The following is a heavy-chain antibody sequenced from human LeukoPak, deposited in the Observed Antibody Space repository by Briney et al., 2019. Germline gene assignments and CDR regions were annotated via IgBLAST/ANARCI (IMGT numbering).Heavy chain of an antibody. CDR2: INSDGSST. CDR3: ARGYYDFWSGFH. V-gene: IGHV3-74*01. D-gene: IGHD3-3*01. J-gene: IGHJ4*02. CDR1: GFTFSSYW. Sequence: PAGGSLRLSCAASGFTFSSYWMHWVRQAPGKGLVWVSRINSDGSSTSYADSVKGRFTISRDNAKNTLYLQMNSLGAEDTAVYYCARGYYDFWSGFHWGQGTLVTVSS.